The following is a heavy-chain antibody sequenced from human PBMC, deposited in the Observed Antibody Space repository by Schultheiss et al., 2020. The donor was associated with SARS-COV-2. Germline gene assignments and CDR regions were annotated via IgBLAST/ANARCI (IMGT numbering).Heavy chain of an antibody. Sequence: ASVKVSCKASGYTFTSYGISWVRQAPGQGLEWIGWISAYNGNTNYAQKLQGRVTMTTDTSTSTAYMELRSLRSDDTAVYYCARDPGGDSNYGSDYWGQGTLVTVSS. J-gene: IGHJ4*02. D-gene: IGHD4-11*01. V-gene: IGHV1-18*04. CDR1: GYTFTSYG. CDR2: ISAYNGNT. CDR3: ARDPGGDSNYGSDY.